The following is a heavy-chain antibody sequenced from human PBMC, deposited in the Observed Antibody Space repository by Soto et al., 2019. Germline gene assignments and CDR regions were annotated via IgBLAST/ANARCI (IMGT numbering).Heavy chain of an antibody. CDR2: INPNSETT. J-gene: IGHJ6*02. V-gene: IGHV1-2*02. Sequence: ASVKVSCKASGYTFTGYYMHWVRQAPGQGLEWMRWINPNSETTNYAQKFQGRVTMTADQSKSTAYMELSSLRSEDTAVYYCARSQGSSTSLEIYYYYYYGMDVWGQGTAVTVSS. D-gene: IGHD2-2*01. CDR3: ARSQGSSTSLEIYYYYYYGMDV. CDR1: GYTFTGYY.